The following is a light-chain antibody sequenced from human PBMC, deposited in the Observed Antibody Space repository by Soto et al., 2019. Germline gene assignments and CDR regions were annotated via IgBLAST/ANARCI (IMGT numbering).Light chain of an antibody. J-gene: IGKJ2*01. CDR2: AAS. Sequence: PLTQSPSSLSASVGDRVTVTCRASQGISSYLAWYQQQPGKAPKLLIYAASTLQRGVSSRFSGSGSGTDFTLTISSLQPEDFATYYCQQLNSYPPTFGQGTKLEIK. CDR3: QQLNSYPPT. CDR1: QGISSY. V-gene: IGKV1-9*01.